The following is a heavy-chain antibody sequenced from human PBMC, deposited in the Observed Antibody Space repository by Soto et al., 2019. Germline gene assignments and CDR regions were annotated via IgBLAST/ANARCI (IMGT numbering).Heavy chain of an antibody. CDR1: GFTFTTYG. D-gene: IGHD3-10*01. V-gene: IGHV3-23*02. Sequence: EVQLLESGGGLVQPGGSLRLSCADSGFTFTTYGMSWVRQTPGKGLEWVSAISGSGGSTYYCDSVKGRFTISRDNSKNTLYLQMNSLRAEDTAVYYRAKGAHYPGSGNYFPLDYWGQGSLVTVSS. CDR3: AKGAHYPGSGNYFPLDY. J-gene: IGHJ4*02. CDR2: ISGSGGST.